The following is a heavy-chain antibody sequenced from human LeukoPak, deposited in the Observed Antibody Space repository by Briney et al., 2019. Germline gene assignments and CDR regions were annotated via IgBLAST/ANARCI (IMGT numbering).Heavy chain of an antibody. CDR1: GGSISSTSYY. J-gene: IGHJ3*02. D-gene: IGHD4-17*01. CDR3: ARNMTAVSRLDVFDI. V-gene: IGHV4-39*01. Sequence: KPSETLSLTCTVSGGSISSTSYYWGWIRQPPGKGLEWIGSIYYSGSTYYNPSLKSRVTISVDTSKSQFSLELRSMTAADTAIYYCARNMTAVSRLDVFDIWGPGTMVTVSS. CDR2: IYYSGST.